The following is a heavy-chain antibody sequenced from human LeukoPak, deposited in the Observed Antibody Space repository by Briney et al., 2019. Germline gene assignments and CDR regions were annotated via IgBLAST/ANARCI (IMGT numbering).Heavy chain of an antibody. CDR1: GYSISSGYY. CDR2: SYHSGST. D-gene: IGHD6-19*01. CDR3: ARVGQWLASDWFDP. J-gene: IGHJ5*02. V-gene: IGHV4-38-2*01. Sequence: SETLSLTCAVSGYSISSGYYWGWSRQPPGKGLEWIGSSYHSGSTYYNPSLKSRATISVDTSKNQFSLKLSSVTAADTAVYYCARVGQWLASDWFDPWGQGTLVTVSS.